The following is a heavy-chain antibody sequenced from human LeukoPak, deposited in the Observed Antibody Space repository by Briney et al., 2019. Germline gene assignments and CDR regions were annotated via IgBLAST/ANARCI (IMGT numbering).Heavy chain of an antibody. CDR1: GFSFNNYS. CDR2: IIGSSGST. V-gene: IGHV3-23*01. D-gene: IGHD5-12*01. Sequence: AGSLRLTCVASGFSFNNYSMNWVRQAPGKGLEWVSRIIGSSGSTFYADSVKGRFTISRDNSKNTLYLQMNSLRAEDTAVYYCAKGAYDYIEIAYFDYWGQGSLVTVSS. CDR3: AKGAYDYIEIAYFDY. J-gene: IGHJ4*02.